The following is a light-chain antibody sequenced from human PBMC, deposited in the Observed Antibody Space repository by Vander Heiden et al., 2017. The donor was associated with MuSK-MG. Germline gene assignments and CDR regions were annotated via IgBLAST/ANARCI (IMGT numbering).Light chain of an antibody. V-gene: IGKV3-11*01. CDR2: DAS. J-gene: IGKJ4*01. Sequence: EIVLTQSPATLSLSPGERATLSCRASQSVSSYLAWYQQKPGQAPRLLIYDASNRATGIPARFSGSRSRTDFTLTISSLEPEDFAVYYCQPRCTGPPVLTFGGGTKVEIK. CDR1: QSVSSY. CDR3: QPRCTGPPVLT.